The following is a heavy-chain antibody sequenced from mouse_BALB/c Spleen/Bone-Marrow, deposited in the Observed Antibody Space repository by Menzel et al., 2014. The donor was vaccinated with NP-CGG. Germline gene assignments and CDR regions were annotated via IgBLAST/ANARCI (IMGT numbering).Heavy chain of an antibody. J-gene: IGHJ2*01. V-gene: IGHV4-1*02. CDR2: INPESSTI. CDR1: GFDFRRYW. Sequence: EVMLVESGGGLVQPGGSLKLSCAASGFDFRRYWMSWVRQAPGKGLEWIGEINPESSTINYTPSLKYKFIISRDNAKNXLYLQMSKVRSEDTALYYCARLGYYGYFVDWGQGTTLTVSS. CDR3: ARLGYYGYFVD. D-gene: IGHD2-3*01.